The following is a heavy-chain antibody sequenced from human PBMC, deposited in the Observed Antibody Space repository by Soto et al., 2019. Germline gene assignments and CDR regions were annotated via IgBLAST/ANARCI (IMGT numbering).Heavy chain of an antibody. CDR2: IKSKTDGGTT. CDR1: GFTFSNAR. Sequence: GGSLRLSCAASGFTFSNARMKWVRPAPGKGLEWVGRIKSKTDGGTTDYAAPVKGRFTISRDDSKNTLYLQMNSLKTEDTAVYYCVITPVPLYYYGMDVWGQGTTVTVSS. D-gene: IGHD1-1*01. CDR3: VITPVPLYYYGMDV. V-gene: IGHV3-15*07. J-gene: IGHJ6*02.